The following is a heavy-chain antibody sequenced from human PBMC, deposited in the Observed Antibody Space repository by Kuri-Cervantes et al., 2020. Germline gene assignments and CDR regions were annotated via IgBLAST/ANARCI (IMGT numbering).Heavy chain of an antibody. CDR3: ARDRTVAGSFDY. Sequence: SETLSLTCTVSGGSVSSGSHYWSWIRQSPGKGLEWIGYIYYSGSTNYNPSLKSRVTISVDKSKNQLSLKLSSVTAADTAAYYCARDRTVAGSFDYWGQGTLVTVSS. CDR1: GGSVSSGSHY. CDR2: IYYSGST. V-gene: IGHV4-61*01. J-gene: IGHJ4*02. D-gene: IGHD6-19*01.